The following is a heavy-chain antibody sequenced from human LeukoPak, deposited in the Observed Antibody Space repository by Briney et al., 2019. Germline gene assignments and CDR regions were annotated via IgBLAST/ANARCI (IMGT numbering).Heavy chain of an antibody. CDR1: GYTFTSYA. Sequence: ASVKVSCKASGYTFTSYAMHWVRQAPGQRLEWMGWINAGNGNTKYSQKFQGRVTITRDTSASTAYVELSSLRSEDTAVYYCARESLHQYYFDYWGQGTLVTVSS. CDR3: ARESLHQYYFDY. J-gene: IGHJ4*02. V-gene: IGHV1-3*01. D-gene: IGHD2-2*01. CDR2: INAGNGNT.